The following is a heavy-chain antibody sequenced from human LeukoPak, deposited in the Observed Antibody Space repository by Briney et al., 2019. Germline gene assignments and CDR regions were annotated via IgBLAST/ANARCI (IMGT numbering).Heavy chain of an antibody. CDR2: IYYSGST. CDR3: ARELSYCSSTSCYPAYYFDY. D-gene: IGHD2-2*01. Sequence: SETLSLTCTVSGGSISSYYWSWIRQPPGKGLEWIGYIYYSGSTNYNPSLKSRVTISVDTSKNQFSLKLSSVTAADAAVYYCARELSYCSSTSCYPAYYFDYWGQGTLVTVSS. CDR1: GGSISSYY. J-gene: IGHJ4*02. V-gene: IGHV4-59*01.